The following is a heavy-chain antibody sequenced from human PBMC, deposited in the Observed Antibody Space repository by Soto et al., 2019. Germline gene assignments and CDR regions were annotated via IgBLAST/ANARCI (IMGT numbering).Heavy chain of an antibody. CDR2: ISSSSSYI. CDR3: ARSRGSYPNDAFDI. CDR1: GFTFSSYS. Sequence: GGSLRLSCAASGFTFSSYSMNGVRQAPGKGLEWVSSISSSSSYIYYADSVKGRFTISRDNAKNSLYLQMNSLRAEDTAVYYCARSRGSYPNDAFDIWGQGTMVTVSS. V-gene: IGHV3-21*01. D-gene: IGHD1-26*01. J-gene: IGHJ3*02.